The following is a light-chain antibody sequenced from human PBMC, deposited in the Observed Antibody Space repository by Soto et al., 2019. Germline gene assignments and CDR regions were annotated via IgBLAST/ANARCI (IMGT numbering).Light chain of an antibody. Sequence: QSVLTQPASVSGSPGQSITISCTGTSSDVGGYNYVSWYQQHPGKAPKLMIYEVSNRPSGVSNRFSGSKSGSTASLTISGLQAEDEADYYCSSYTSSSTLYAFGTGTKLTVL. CDR3: SSYTSSSTLYA. V-gene: IGLV2-14*01. CDR2: EVS. J-gene: IGLJ1*01. CDR1: SSDVGGYNY.